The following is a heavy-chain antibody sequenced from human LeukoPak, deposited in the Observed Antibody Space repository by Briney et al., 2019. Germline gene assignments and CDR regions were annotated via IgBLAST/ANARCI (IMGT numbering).Heavy chain of an antibody. CDR3: AEDRAAARRDGPYFYYYYGMDV. Sequence: HPGRSLRLSCAASGFTFSSYGMHWVRQAPGKGLEWVAVISYDGSNKYYADSVKGRFTISRDNSKNTLYLQMSSLRDEDTAVYYCAEDRAAARRDGPYFYYYYGMDVWGQGTTVTVSS. D-gene: IGHD6-6*01. CDR1: GFTFSSYG. J-gene: IGHJ6*01. CDR2: ISYDGSNK. V-gene: IGHV3-30*18.